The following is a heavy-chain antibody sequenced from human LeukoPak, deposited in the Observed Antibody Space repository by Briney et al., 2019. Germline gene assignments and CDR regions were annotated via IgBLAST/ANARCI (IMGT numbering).Heavy chain of an antibody. CDR3: ARVYVTVVRGSWFDP. CDR2: ITDTGST. CDR1: GGSFSGYS. D-gene: IGHD3-10*01. J-gene: IGHJ5*02. V-gene: IGHV4-34*01. Sequence: SETLSLTCAVFGGSFSGYSWTWIRQPPGKGLEWIGEITDTGSTNYNRSLTSRLTISLDTSQNQLSLTLRSVTAADTAVYYCARVYVTVVRGSWFDPWGQGTLVTVSS.